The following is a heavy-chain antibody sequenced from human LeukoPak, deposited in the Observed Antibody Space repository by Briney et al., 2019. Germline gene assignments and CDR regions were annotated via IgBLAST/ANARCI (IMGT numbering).Heavy chain of an antibody. J-gene: IGHJ4*02. Sequence: GGSLRLSCAASGFTFSRYGMSWVRQAPGKGLEWVSAISGSGGSTYYADSVKGRFTISRDNSKNTLYLQMNSLRAEDTAVYHCARSVSSRFTSPRRPYYFDSWGQGTLVTVSS. V-gene: IGHV3-23*01. CDR2: ISGSGGST. D-gene: IGHD2-2*01. CDR3: ARSVSSRFTSPRRPYYFDS. CDR1: GFTFSRYG.